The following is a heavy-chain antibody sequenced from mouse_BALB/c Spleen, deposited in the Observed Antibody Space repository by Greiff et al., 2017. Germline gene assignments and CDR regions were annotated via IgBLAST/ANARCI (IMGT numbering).Heavy chain of an antibody. CDR1: GFTFSSYA. CDR2: ISSGGSYT. D-gene: IGHD4-1*01. CDR3: AREGGTSDFDY. V-gene: IGHV5-9-4*01. J-gene: IGHJ2*01. Sequence: EVQVVESGGGLVKPGGSLKLSCAASGFTFSSYAMSWVRQSPEKRLEWVAEISSGGSYTYYPDTVTGRFTISRDNAKNTLYLEMSSLRSEDTAMYYCAREGGTSDFDYWGQGTTLTVSS.